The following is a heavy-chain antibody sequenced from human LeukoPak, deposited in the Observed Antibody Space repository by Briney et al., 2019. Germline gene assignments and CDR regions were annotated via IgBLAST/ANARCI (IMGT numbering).Heavy chain of an antibody. J-gene: IGHJ4*02. CDR3: AKDFSVYYHDSRVLDY. CDR2: ISSSGSTI. D-gene: IGHD3-22*01. Sequence: GGSLRLSCAASGFTFSSYSMNWVRQAPGKGLEWVSYISSSGSTIYYADSVKGRFTISRDNAKNSLYLQMNSLRAEDTAVYYCAKDFSVYYHDSRVLDYWGQGTLVTVSS. V-gene: IGHV3-48*04. CDR1: GFTFSSYS.